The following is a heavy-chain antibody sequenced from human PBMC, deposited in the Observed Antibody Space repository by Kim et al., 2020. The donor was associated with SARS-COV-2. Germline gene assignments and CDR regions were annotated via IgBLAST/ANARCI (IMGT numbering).Heavy chain of an antibody. Sequence: SETLSLTCAVYGGSFSGYYWSGIRQPPGKGLEWIGEINHSGRTNYNPSLKSRVTISVDTSKNQFSLKLTSVTAADAALYFCARRLSNTSGWGSHYCDLWG. J-gene: IGHJ2*01. CDR2: INHSGRT. V-gene: IGHV4-34*01. D-gene: IGHD3-10*01. CDR3: ARRLSNTSGWGSHYCDL. CDR1: GGSFSGYY.